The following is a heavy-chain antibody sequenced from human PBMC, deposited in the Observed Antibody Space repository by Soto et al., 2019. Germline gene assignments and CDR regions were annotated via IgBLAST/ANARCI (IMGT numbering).Heavy chain of an antibody. V-gene: IGHV3-48*02. CDR1: GFTFSSYS. CDR3: ARESSSYNWFDP. D-gene: IGHD6-13*01. Sequence: PGGSLRLSCAASGFTFSSYSMNWVRQAPGKGLEWVSYISSSSTIYYADSVKGRFTISRDNAKNSLYLQMNSLRDEDTAVYYCARESSSYNWFDPWGQGT. CDR2: ISSSSTI. J-gene: IGHJ5*02.